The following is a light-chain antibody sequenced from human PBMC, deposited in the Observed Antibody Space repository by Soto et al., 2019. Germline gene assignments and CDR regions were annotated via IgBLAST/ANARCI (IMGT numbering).Light chain of an antibody. Sequence: DILMTQSPATVSVSLGDSVSLSCRANESIANNLAWYQQKPGQPPRLLIYSASTRAPGIPARVSGGGSGTQFSRTISSLQSEDFALYYCHQYNQWPRGTFGPGTKVEV. CDR3: HQYNQWPRGT. CDR2: SAS. V-gene: IGKV3D-15*01. J-gene: IGKJ1*01. CDR1: ESIANN.